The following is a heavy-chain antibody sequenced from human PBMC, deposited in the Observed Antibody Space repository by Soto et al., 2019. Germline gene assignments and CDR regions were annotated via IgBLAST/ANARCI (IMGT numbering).Heavy chain of an antibody. J-gene: IGHJ6*02. CDR3: ARAQYSSSLYYYYYGMDV. CDR1: GGSISSSSYY. Sequence: SETLSLTCTASGGSISSSSYYWGWIRQPPGKGLEWIGSIYYSGSTYYNPSLKSRVTISVDTSKSQFSLKLSSVTAADTAVYYCARAQYSSSLYYYYYGMDVWGQGTTVTVS. D-gene: IGHD6-13*01. V-gene: IGHV4-39*01. CDR2: IYYSGST.